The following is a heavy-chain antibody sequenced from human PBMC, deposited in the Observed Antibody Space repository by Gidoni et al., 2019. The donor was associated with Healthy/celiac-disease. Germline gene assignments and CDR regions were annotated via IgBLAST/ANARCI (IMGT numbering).Heavy chain of an antibody. D-gene: IGHD1-1*01. V-gene: IGHV3-21*01. CDR1: GFTFSSYS. CDR2: ISSMSSYI. Sequence: EVQLVASGGGLVKPAGSLRLSCAASGFTFSSYSMNWFRQAPGKGLESVSSISSMSSYIYYADPVKGRFTISRDNAKNSLYLQMNSLRAEDTAVYYCARVNVALDYWGQGTLVTVSS. J-gene: IGHJ4*02. CDR3: ARVNVALDY.